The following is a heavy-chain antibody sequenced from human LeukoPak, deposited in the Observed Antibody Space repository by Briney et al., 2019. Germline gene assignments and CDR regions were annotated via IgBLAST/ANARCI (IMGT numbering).Heavy chain of an antibody. D-gene: IGHD1-26*01. J-gene: IGHJ3*02. Sequence: SETLSLTCTVSGGSLSSYYWSWIRQPPGKGLEWIGYIYYSGTTNYNSSLKSRVTISVDTSKHQFSLKLTSVTAADTAVYYCAREGVGATDDAFDIWGQGIVVTVSS. CDR1: GGSLSSYY. CDR3: AREGVGATDDAFDI. CDR2: IYYSGTT. V-gene: IGHV4-59*13.